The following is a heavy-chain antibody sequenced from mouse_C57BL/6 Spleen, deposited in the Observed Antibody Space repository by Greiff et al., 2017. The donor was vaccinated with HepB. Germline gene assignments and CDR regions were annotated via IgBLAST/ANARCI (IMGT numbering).Heavy chain of an antibody. Sequence: VQIQESGAELARPGASVKMSCKASGYTFTSYTMHWVKQRPGQGLEWIGYINPSSGYTKYNQKFKDKATLTADKSSSTAYMQLSSLTSEDSAVYYCASDGARLYYAMDYWGQGTSVTVSS. CDR2: INPSSGYT. CDR1: GYTFTSYT. J-gene: IGHJ4*01. CDR3: ASDGARLYYAMDY. V-gene: IGHV1-4*01. D-gene: IGHD6-1*01.